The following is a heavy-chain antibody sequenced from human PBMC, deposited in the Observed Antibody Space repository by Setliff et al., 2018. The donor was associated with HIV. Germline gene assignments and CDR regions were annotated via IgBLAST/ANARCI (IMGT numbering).Heavy chain of an antibody. CDR2: IIPMFGAT. CDR1: GGIFSNYA. V-gene: IGHV1-69*13. D-gene: IGHD3-22*01. CDR3: ARDPFPSTNYYDSSMYPFAQFFQH. Sequence: ASVKVSCKASGGIFSNYAINWVRLAPGQGLEWMGGIIPMFGATNYAQKFQGRVTITADESTNTAYMELSSLRSEDTAVYYCARDPFPSTNYYDSSMYPFAQFFQHWGQGTPVTVSS. J-gene: IGHJ1*01.